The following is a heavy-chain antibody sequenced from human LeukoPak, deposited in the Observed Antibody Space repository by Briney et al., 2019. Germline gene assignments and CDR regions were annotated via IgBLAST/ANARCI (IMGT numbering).Heavy chain of an antibody. D-gene: IGHD5-18*01. CDR3: ASLTATHARSDAFDI. V-gene: IGHV1-8*03. CDR1: GYTFTNYD. Sequence: ASVKVSCXASGYTFTNYDINWVRQASGQGLEWMGWMNPNSGNTGYAQKFQGRVTITRNTSISTAYMELSSLRSEDTAVYYCASLTATHARSDAFDIWGQGTMVTVSS. J-gene: IGHJ3*02. CDR2: MNPNSGNT.